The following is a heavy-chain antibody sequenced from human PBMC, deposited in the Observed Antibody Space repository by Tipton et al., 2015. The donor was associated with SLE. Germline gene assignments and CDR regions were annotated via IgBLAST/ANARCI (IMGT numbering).Heavy chain of an antibody. CDR1: GGSVSGHY. CDR2: INHSGRT. CDR3: ARVVSTGVGGRGYFDY. Sequence: TLSLTCAVYGGSVSGHYWSWIRQPPGKGLEWIGEINHSGRTNYNPSLKSRVTISVDASKNQFSLKLSSVTAADTAVYYCARVVSTGVGGRGYFDYWGQGTLVTVSS. J-gene: IGHJ4*02. V-gene: IGHV4-34*01. D-gene: IGHD5/OR15-5a*01.